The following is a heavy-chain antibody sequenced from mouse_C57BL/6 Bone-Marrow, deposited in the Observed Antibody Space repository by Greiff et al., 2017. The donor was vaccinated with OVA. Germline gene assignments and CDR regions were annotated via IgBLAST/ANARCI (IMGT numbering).Heavy chain of an antibody. CDR1: GYTFTSYW. Sequence: QVQLQQPGAELVKPGASVKLSCKASGYTFTSYWMQWVKQRPGQGLEWIGEIDPSDSYTNYNQKFKGKATLTVDTSSSTAYMQLSSLTSEDSAVYYCAREEDYGSRYYFDYWGQGTTLTVSS. CDR3: AREEDYGSRYYFDY. D-gene: IGHD1-1*01. V-gene: IGHV1-50*01. J-gene: IGHJ2*01. CDR2: IDPSDSYT.